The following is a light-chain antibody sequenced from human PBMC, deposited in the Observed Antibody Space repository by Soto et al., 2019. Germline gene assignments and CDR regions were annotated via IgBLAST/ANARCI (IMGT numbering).Light chain of an antibody. J-gene: IGKJ4*01. Sequence: DIQLTQSPSFLSAFVGDTVTITCRASQAISTYLAWYQQKPGKVPKPLIRSASTLHSGVPLRFSGGGSGTEFLFTISTLQPDNSCIYYCQPPNGYHPAFGGGTNVEIK. CDR1: QAISTY. V-gene: IGKV1-9*01. CDR2: SAS. CDR3: QPPNGYHPA.